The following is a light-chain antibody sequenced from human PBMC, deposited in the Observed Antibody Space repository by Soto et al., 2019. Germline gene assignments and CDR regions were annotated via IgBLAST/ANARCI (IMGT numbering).Light chain of an antibody. CDR1: SSNIGTNP. CDR2: SNN. J-gene: IGLJ1*01. CDR3: AAWDESLDGYV. Sequence: QSVLTQPPSASGTPGQRVTISFSGSSSNIGTNPVNWYQQLPGTAPKLLISSNNQRPSGVPDRFSGSKSGTSASLAISGLQSEDEADYYCAAWDESLDGYVFGTGTKVTVL. V-gene: IGLV1-44*01.